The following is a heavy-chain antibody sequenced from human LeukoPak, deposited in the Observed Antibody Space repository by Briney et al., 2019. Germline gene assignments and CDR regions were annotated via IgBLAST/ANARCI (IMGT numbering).Heavy chain of an antibody. V-gene: IGHV1-18*01. CDR1: GYTFTNYG. CDR3: ARGEAKIGYDF. J-gene: IGHJ4*02. Sequence: ASEKVSCKASGYTFTNYGFTWVRQAPGQGLEWMGWVGAYNGHTIYAPGLQGRVTMTTDTSTSTVFMELRSLRSDDTAVYYCARGEAKIGYDFWGQGTLVTVSS. CDR2: VGAYNGHT. D-gene: IGHD5-24*01.